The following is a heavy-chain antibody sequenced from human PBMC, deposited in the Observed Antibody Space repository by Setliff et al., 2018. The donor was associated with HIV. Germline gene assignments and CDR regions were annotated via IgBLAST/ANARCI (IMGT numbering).Heavy chain of an antibody. V-gene: IGHV4-39*07. Sequence: SETLSLTCTVSGGSISSSSYYWGWVRQPPGKGLEWIGSIYYSGSTYYNPSRKSRVTISVDTSKNQFSLKLSSVTAADTAVYYCARVGYYDSSGVWGQYYYYYYYMDVWGKGTTVTVSS. CDR2: IYYSGST. J-gene: IGHJ6*03. CDR1: GGSISSSSYY. CDR3: ARVGYYDSSGVWGQYYYYYYYMDV. D-gene: IGHD3-22*01.